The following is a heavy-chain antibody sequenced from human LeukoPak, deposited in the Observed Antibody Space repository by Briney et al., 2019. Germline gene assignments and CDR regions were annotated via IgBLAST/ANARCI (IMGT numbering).Heavy chain of an antibody. Sequence: GRSLRLSCAASGFIFSAYGMHWVRQAPGKGLEWVAVISYDGSNKYYADSVKGRFTISRDNSKNTLYLQMNSLRAEDTAVYYCVFEGRADAFDIWGQGTMVTVSS. CDR2: ISYDGSNK. CDR1: GFIFSAYG. D-gene: IGHD3-10*01. CDR3: VFEGRADAFDI. V-gene: IGHV3-30*03. J-gene: IGHJ3*02.